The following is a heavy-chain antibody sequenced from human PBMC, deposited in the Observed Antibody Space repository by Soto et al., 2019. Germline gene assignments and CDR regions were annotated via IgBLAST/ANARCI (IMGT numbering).Heavy chain of an antibody. CDR3: ARGGPGDSPYFGF. CDR1: GFIFSDYY. V-gene: IGHV3-11*01. J-gene: IGHJ4*02. Sequence: QVQLVESGGGLVKPGGSLRLSCAASGFIFSDYYMSWIRQAPGKGLEWVSLISTSYSPIFYADSVKGRFSISRDNAKKSLLLQMNSLRADDTAVYYCARGGPGDSPYFGFWGQGTLVTVSS. CDR2: ISTSYSPI. D-gene: IGHD1-26*01.